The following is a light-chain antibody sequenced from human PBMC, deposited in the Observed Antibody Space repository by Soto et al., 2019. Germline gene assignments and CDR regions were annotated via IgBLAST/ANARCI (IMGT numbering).Light chain of an antibody. CDR3: AAWDDSLSGVV. CDR2: SND. Sequence: QSAVTQPPSVSGTPGQRVTIFCSGRRPNIGSNLVYWYQQLPGTAPKLLIFSNDQRPSGVPDRFSGSRSGTSASLAISGLRSEDEGDYYCAAWDDSLSGVVFGGGTKLTVL. J-gene: IGLJ2*01. CDR1: RPNIGSNL. V-gene: IGLV1-47*02.